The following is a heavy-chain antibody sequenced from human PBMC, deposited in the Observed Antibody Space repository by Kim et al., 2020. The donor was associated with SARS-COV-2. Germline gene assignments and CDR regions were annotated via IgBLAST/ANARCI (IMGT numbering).Heavy chain of an antibody. Sequence: GRFTISGDNAKNSVYLQMKSLRAEDTAVYYCAREKTYYDFWSGPPFGMDVWGQGTTVTVSS. V-gene: IGHV3-11*06. J-gene: IGHJ6*02. CDR3: AREKTYYDFWSGPPFGMDV. D-gene: IGHD3-3*01.